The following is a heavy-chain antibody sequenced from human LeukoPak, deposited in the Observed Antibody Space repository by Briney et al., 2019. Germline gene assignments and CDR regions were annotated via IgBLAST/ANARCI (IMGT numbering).Heavy chain of an antibody. Sequence: NPSETLSLTCTVSGYSISSGFYWGWIRQPPGMGLECIGSIYHSGSTYYNPSLKSRVTISVDTSKNQFSLNLSSVTAADTAMYYCARAVGTSRNFFDYWGQGTLVTVSS. CDR2: IYHSGST. V-gene: IGHV4-38-2*02. D-gene: IGHD4-23*01. J-gene: IGHJ4*02. CDR1: GYSISSGFY. CDR3: ARAVGTSRNFFDY.